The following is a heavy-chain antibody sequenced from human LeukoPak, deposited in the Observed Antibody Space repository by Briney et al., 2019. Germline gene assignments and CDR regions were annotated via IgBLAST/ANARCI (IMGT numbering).Heavy chain of an antibody. Sequence: SETLSLTCAVYGGSFSGYYWSWIRQPPGKGLEWIGEINHSGSTNYNPSLKSRVTISVDTSKNQFSLKLSSVTAADTAVYYCARDWWFGELSNWFDPWGQGTLVTVSS. CDR1: GGSFSGYY. V-gene: IGHV4-34*01. CDR2: INHSGST. D-gene: IGHD3-10*01. CDR3: ARDWWFGELSNWFDP. J-gene: IGHJ5*02.